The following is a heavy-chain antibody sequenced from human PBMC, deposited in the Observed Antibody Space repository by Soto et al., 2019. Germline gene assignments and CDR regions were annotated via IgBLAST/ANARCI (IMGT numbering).Heavy chain of an antibody. CDR1: GFTVSSNY. CDR2: IYSGVTT. CDR3: ARDDPFGY. V-gene: IGHV3-53*01. J-gene: IGHJ4*02. Sequence: GGSLRLSCAASGFTVSSNYMSWVRQAPGKGLEWVSIIYSGVTTYYADSVKGRFTISRDNSKNTLYLQMNSLRAEDTAVYYCARDDPFGYWGQGTLVTVSS.